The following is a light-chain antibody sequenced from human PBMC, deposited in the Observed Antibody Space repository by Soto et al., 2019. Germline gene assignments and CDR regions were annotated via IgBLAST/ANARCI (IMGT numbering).Light chain of an antibody. CDR3: QLYNSYYWT. CDR1: QTISCW. Sequence: QSPSTLTGTVRDRVTNTCRASQTISCWLGWYQQTPEKATKLMFDKATTLRSGVPSRCSGRAAGTEFPLTISSLQPDDLTSYCCQLYNSYYWTFGGGTKVDIK. J-gene: IGKJ4*02. CDR2: KAT. V-gene: IGKV1-5*03.